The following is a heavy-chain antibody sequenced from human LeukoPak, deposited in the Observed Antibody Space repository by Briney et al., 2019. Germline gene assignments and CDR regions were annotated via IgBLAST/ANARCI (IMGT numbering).Heavy chain of an antibody. J-gene: IGHJ6*03. V-gene: IGHV4-34*01. D-gene: IGHD3-22*01. Sequence: PSETLSLTCAVCGGSFSGYYWTWIRQTPEKGLEWIGEMNPSGSTSYNPSLKSRVTISVDTSKNQFPLKLSSVTAADTAVYYCARGRQDVTMIVVVMTAVSYYLDVWGKGTTVTVS. CDR3: ARGRQDVTMIVVVMTAVSYYLDV. CDR1: GGSFSGYY. CDR2: MNPSGST.